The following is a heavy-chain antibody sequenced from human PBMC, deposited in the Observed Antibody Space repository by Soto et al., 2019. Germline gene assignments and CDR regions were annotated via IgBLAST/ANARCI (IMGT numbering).Heavy chain of an antibody. V-gene: IGHV3-53*01. CDR3: ARVVPAAVRAHYGMDV. CDR1: GFTVSSNY. Sequence: GGSLRLSCAASGFTVSSNYMSWVRQAPGKGLEWVSVIYSGGSTYYADSVKGRFTISRDNSKNTLYLQMNSLRAEDTAVYYCARVVPAAVRAHYGMDVWGQGTTVTVSS. CDR2: IYSGGST. J-gene: IGHJ6*02. D-gene: IGHD2-2*02.